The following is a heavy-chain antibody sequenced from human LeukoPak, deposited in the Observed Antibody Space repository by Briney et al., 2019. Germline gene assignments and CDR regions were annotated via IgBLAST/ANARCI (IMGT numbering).Heavy chain of an antibody. CDR2: IWYDGSNK. J-gene: IGHJ4*02. CDR3: AKGYQNEYSSSSVPFDY. V-gene: IGHV3-33*06. Sequence: GGSLRLSCAASGFTFSSYAMSWVRQAPGKGLEWVAVIWYDGSNKYYADSVKGRFTISRDNSKNTLYLQMNSLRAEDTAVYYCAKGYQNEYSSSSVPFDYWGQGTLVTVSS. CDR1: GFTFSSYA. D-gene: IGHD6-6*01.